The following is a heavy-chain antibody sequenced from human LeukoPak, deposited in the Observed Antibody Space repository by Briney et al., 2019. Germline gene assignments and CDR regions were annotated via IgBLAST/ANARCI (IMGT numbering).Heavy chain of an antibody. V-gene: IGHV4-59*08. D-gene: IGHD6-19*01. CDR2: IYYRGGT. CDR1: GPSLSTYY. Sequence: SDTLALPCTVSGPSLSTYYWTWIRQPTGKALEWIRHIYYRGGTKYNPPLKSRVTISVDTSKNQVSLKLSSVTAADTAVYYCARHLLFAGAVTGTGAFDYWGQGTLVTVSS. J-gene: IGHJ4*02. CDR3: ARHLLFAGAVTGTGAFDY.